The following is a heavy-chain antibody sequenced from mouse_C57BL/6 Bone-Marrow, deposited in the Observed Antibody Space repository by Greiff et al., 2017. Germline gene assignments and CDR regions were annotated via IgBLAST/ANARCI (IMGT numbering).Heavy chain of an antibody. J-gene: IGHJ3*01. D-gene: IGHD2-3*01. CDR3: ASENEGYYVTFLFAY. CDR1: GYTFTSYW. V-gene: IGHV1-53*01. CDR2: INPSNGGT. Sequence: VQLQQSGTELVKPGASVKLSCKASGYTFTSYWMHWVKQRPGQGLEWIGNINPSNGGTNYNEKFKSKATLTVDKSPSTAYMQLSSLTSEDSAVYYCASENEGYYVTFLFAYWGQGTLVTVSA.